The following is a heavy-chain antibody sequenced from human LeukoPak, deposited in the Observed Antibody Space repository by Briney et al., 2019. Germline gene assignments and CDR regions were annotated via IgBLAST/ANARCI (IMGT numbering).Heavy chain of an antibody. CDR2: INPSGGST. V-gene: IGHV1-46*01. D-gene: IGHD3-3*01. CDR1: GYTFTSYY. CDR3: ARANRITIFGVARGDWFDP. J-gene: IGHJ5*02. Sequence: ASVKVSCKAPGYTFTSYYMHWVRQAPGQGLEWMGIINPSGGSTSYAQKFQGRVTMTRDTSTSTVYMELSSLRSEDTAVYYCARANRITIFGVARGDWFDPWGQGTLVTVSS.